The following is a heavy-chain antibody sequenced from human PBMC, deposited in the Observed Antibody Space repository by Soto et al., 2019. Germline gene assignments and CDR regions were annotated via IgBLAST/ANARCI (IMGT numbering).Heavy chain of an antibody. J-gene: IGHJ4*02. D-gene: IGHD2-8*01. V-gene: IGHV3-74*01. Sequence: EVQLVESGGGLVQPGESLRLSCVASGFTFSNNWMHWARQAPGKGLVWVAHINNDGSRAIYADSVKGRFTISRDNAKNTLLLLMDSLRVEDTAVYLCVNGGGLGDWGQVTLVTVSS. CDR2: INNDGSRA. CDR1: GFTFSNNW. CDR3: VNGGGLGD.